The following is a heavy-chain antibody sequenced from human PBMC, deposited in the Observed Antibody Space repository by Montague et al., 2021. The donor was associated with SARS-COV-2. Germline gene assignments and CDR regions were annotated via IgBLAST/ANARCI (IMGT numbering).Heavy chain of an antibody. D-gene: IGHD6-19*01. CDR1: GFTFSSYA. V-gene: IGHV3-23*01. CDR3: AKDTATIRIAVALMDV. Sequence: SLRLSCAASGFTFSSYAMSWVRQAPGKGLEWVSTISISDGNTYYADSVKGRFTISRDSSKNTLYLQMNSLRVEDTAVYYCAKDTATIRIAVALMDVWGQGTTVIVSS. CDR2: ISISDGNT. J-gene: IGHJ6*02.